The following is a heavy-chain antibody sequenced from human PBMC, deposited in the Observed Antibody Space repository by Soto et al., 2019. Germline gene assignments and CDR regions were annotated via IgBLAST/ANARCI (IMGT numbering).Heavy chain of an antibody. D-gene: IGHD2-15*01. Sequence: PSEALCVTCAVCGGSIGRGGYWWSWLRKQTGKSLEWIGYIYHSGSTYYNQSLKSRVTISVDRSKNQFSLKLSSVTAADTAVYYCARVVDCSGGSCYEEYFDYWGQGTLVTVSS. CDR3: ARVVDCSGGSCYEEYFDY. V-gene: IGHV4-30-2*01. CDR1: GGSIGRGGYW. CDR2: IYHSGST. J-gene: IGHJ4*02.